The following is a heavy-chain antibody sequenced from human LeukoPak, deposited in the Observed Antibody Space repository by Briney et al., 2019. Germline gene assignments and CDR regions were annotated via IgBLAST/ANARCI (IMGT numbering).Heavy chain of an antibody. CDR3: ARDLLVIAVAGTDYYYGMDV. V-gene: IGHV4-39*02. D-gene: IGHD6-19*01. Sequence: SETLSLTCTVSGGSISSSSYYWGWIRQPPGKGLEWIGSIYYSGSTYYNPSLKSRVTISVDTSKNQFSLKLSSVTAADTAVYYCARDLLVIAVAGTDYYYGMDVWGQGTTVTVSS. CDR1: GGSISSSSYY. CDR2: IYYSGST. J-gene: IGHJ6*02.